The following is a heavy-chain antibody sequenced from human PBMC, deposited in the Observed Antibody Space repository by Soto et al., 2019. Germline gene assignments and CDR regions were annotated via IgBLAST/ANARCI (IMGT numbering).Heavy chain of an antibody. CDR2: ISSSSSTI. J-gene: IGHJ4*02. V-gene: IGHV3-48*01. CDR3: ARKFKAAGTGLVCDY. D-gene: IGHD6-13*01. Sequence: GGSLRLSCAASGFTFSSYSMNWVRQAPGKGLEWVSYISSSSSTIYYADSVKGRFTISRDNAKNSLYLQMNSLRAEDTAVYYCARKFKAAGTGLVCDYWGQGTLVTVSS. CDR1: GFTFSSYS.